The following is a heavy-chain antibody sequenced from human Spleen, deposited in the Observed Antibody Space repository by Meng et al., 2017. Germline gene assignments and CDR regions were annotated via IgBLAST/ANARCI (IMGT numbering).Heavy chain of an antibody. CDR2: IFSSGRP. CDR3: ASGSGSGWYYFDN. Sequence: QLQRSGPGLVKPSETLSLICTFSSDTIRSHYWSWIRQPPGKGLEWIGYIFSSGRPNYSPSLKSRVTISIDTSKNQFSLRLSSVTPADTAMYYCASGSGSGWYYFDNWGQGTLVTVSS. V-gene: IGHV4-59*11. J-gene: IGHJ4*02. D-gene: IGHD6-19*01. CDR1: SDTIRSHY.